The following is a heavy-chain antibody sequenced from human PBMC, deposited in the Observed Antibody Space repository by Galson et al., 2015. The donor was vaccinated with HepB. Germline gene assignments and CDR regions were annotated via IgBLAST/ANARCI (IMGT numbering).Heavy chain of an antibody. J-gene: IGHJ6*02. CDR1: GDSVGSNAAA. D-gene: IGHD3-10*01. V-gene: IGHV6-1*01. Sequence: CAISGDSVGSNAAAWTWMRQSPTRGLEWLGRTYYRARWYNDYAEALRSRITISPDTSKNQFSLQLKSVTPEDTAVYYCAGAVGATIYYYGLDVWSQGTTVTVSS. CDR2: TYYRARWYN. CDR3: AGAVGATIYYYGLDV.